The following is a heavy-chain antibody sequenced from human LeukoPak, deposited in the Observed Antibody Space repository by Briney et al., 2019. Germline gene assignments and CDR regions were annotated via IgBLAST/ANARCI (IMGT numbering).Heavy chain of an antibody. CDR3: AKDCGGDCYSHAFDI. CDR1: GFPFSTYV. D-gene: IGHD2-21*01. CDR2: ICGSGGRT. Sequence: GGSLRLSCVASGFPFSTYVVHCVREAPEEGRGWVSAICGSGGRTYYADSVKGGFTLSRDTFKNTLYIQMNRLRAEDTAVFYCAKDCGGDCYSHAFDIWGQGTMVTVSS. V-gene: IGHV3-23*01. J-gene: IGHJ3*02.